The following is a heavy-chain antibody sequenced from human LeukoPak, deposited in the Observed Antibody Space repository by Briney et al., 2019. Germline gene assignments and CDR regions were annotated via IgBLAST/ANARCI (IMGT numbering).Heavy chain of an antibody. J-gene: IGHJ3*01. CDR1: GGSFSGYY. D-gene: IGHD2-8*01. V-gene: IGHV4-34*11. Sequence: SETLSLTCAVYGGSFSGYYWSWIRQPPGKGLEWIGYISDSGSNDYNPSLKSRTVMSVETSKNQFSLKLNSVTAADMAIYFCARGGRKGVYAFDVWGQGTMVTVSS. CDR2: ISDSGSN. CDR3: ARGGRKGVYAFDV.